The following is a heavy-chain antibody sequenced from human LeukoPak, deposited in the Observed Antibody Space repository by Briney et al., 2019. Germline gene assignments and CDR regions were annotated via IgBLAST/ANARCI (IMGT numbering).Heavy chain of an antibody. Sequence: PGGSLRLSCAASGFTFNTYSMNWARQAPGKGLEWVSSIDSSGGYTFYADSVKGRFIISRDNAKNSLYLQMNSLRAEDTAVYYCARVEHYYDSRSLTDYWGQGTLVTVSS. J-gene: IGHJ4*02. CDR1: GFTFNTYS. V-gene: IGHV3-21*06. CDR3: ARVEHYYDSRSLTDY. D-gene: IGHD3-22*01. CDR2: IDSSGGYT.